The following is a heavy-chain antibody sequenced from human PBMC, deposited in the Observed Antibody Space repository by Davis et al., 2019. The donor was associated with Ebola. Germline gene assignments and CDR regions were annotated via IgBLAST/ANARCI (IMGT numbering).Heavy chain of an antibody. CDR3: AKVTSGY. J-gene: IGHJ4*02. D-gene: IGHD2-8*02. CDR1: AFTFATSA. CDR2: VSDSGVST. Sequence: SLTISCAASAFTFATSAISWVRQPPGKGLEWVSVVSDSGVSTHYADSVKVRFTISRDNSKNMLYLQMNSLRPDDTAMYYCAKVTSGYWGQGTLVTVSS. V-gene: IGHV3-23*01.